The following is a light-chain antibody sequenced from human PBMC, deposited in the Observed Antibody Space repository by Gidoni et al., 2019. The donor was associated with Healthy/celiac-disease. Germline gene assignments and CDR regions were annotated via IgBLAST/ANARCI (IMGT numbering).Light chain of an antibody. CDR3: AAWDDSPNWV. Sequence: QSLLTQPPSASGTPGPRVTISCSGSSSNIGSNTVNWYQQLPGTAPKPLIHSNNQRPPGVPDRFSGSKSGTSASLAISGLQSEDEADYYCAAWDDSPNWVFGGGTKLTVL. J-gene: IGLJ3*02. CDR2: SNN. CDR1: SSNIGSNT. V-gene: IGLV1-44*01.